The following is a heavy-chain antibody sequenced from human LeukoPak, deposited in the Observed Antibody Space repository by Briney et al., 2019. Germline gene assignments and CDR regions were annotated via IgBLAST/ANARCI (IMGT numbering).Heavy chain of an antibody. J-gene: IGHJ6*03. CDR3: ARTTEGGYTYGYFYYYYMDV. Sequence: SETLSLTCAVYGGSFSGYYWSWIRQPPGKGLEWIGEINHSGSTNYNPSLKSRVTTSVDTSKNQFSLKLSSVTAADTAVYYCARTTEGGYTYGYFYYYYMDVWGKGTTVTISS. D-gene: IGHD5-18*01. CDR1: GGSFSGYY. CDR2: INHSGST. V-gene: IGHV4-34*01.